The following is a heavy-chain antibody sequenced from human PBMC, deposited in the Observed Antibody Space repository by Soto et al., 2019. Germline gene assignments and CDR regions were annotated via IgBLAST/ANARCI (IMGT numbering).Heavy chain of an antibody. J-gene: IGHJ4*02. CDR1: GDSISGYS. D-gene: IGHD3-10*01. CDR3: ARDGGTYLTRYFDS. V-gene: IGHV4-59*01. Sequence: SETLSLTCTVSGDSISGYSWSWTRQPPGKGLEWIGYLSYSESTTSTPSLKSRVTISVDTSKNQFSLELSSVTAADTAVYFCARDGGTYLTRYFDSWGQGALVTVSS. CDR2: LSYSEST.